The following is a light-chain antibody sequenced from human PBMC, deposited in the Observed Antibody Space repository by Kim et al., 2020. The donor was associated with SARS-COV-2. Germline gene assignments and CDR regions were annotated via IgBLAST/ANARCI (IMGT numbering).Light chain of an antibody. CDR3: QQCGTSSII. Sequence: APGDRVTLYSRASQSVSSNTLAWCQQKPGQAPRLLIYGASYRATGIPDRFSGSGSGTDFTLTITRLEPEDFAVYFCQQCGTSSIIFGQGTRLEI. CDR1: QSVSSNT. J-gene: IGKJ5*01. V-gene: IGKV3-20*01. CDR2: GAS.